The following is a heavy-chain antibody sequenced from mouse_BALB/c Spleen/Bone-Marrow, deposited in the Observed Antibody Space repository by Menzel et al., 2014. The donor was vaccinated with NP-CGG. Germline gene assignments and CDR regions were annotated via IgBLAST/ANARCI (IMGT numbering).Heavy chain of an antibody. D-gene: IGHD1-1*01. J-gene: IGHJ3*01. CDR1: GFNIKDTY. CDR3: ASYYYGSSGLAY. V-gene: IGHV14-3*02. Sequence: EVQLQQSGAELVKPGASVKLSCTASGFNIKDTYMHWVKQRPEQGLEWIGRIDPANGNTKYDPKFQGKATITAGTSSNTAYLQLSSLTSEDTAVYYCASYYYGSSGLAYWGQGTLVTVSA. CDR2: IDPANGNT.